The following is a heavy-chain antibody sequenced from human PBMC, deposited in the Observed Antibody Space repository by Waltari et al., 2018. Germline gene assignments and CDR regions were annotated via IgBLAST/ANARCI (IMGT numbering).Heavy chain of an antibody. CDR3: ARSSGRGFDY. Sequence: EVQLVQSGAEVNTPGESRKMCCQGSGYSLTSYRIGWVRQMPGKGLEWRGIIYPGDSDTRYSPSFQGQVTISADKSISTAYLQWSSLKASDTAMYYCARSSGRGFDYWGQGTLVTVSS. J-gene: IGHJ4*02. D-gene: IGHD1-26*01. CDR2: IYPGDSDT. CDR1: GYSLTSYR. V-gene: IGHV5-51*03.